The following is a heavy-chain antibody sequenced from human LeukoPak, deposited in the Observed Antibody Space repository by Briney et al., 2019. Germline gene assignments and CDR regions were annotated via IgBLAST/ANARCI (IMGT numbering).Heavy chain of an antibody. Sequence: PGRSLRLSCAASGFTFSSYAMHWVRQAPGKGLEWVAVISYDGSNKYYADSVKGRFTISRDNSKNTLYLQMNSLRAEDTAVYYCAKDFYSYGPPGFDYWGQGTLVTVSS. CDR1: GFTFSSYA. J-gene: IGHJ4*02. CDR3: AKDFYSYGPPGFDY. CDR2: ISYDGSNK. D-gene: IGHD5-18*01. V-gene: IGHV3-30-3*01.